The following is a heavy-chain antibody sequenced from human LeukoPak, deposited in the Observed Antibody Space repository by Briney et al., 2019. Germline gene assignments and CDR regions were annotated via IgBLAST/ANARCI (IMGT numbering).Heavy chain of an antibody. D-gene: IGHD6-19*01. CDR3: VRVGKSEYSSGWYTLAY. V-gene: IGHV3-74*01. J-gene: IGHJ4*02. Sequence: GGSLRLSCAASGFTFSSYWMHWVRHTPGKGLVWVSRINSDGSSTSHADSVKGRLTISRDNAKNTLYLQMNSLRAEDTAVYYCVRVGKSEYSSGWYTLAYWGQGTLVTVSS. CDR2: INSDGSST. CDR1: GFTFSSYW.